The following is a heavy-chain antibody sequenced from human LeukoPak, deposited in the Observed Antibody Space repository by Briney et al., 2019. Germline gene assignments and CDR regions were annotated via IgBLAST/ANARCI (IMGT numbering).Heavy chain of an antibody. CDR2: IIPIFGTA. CDR3: ARGGGSSGRYTPSGY. J-gene: IGHJ4*02. Sequence: PSETVSCKASGGTFSSYAISWVRQTPGQGLEWMGGIIPIFGTANYAQKFQGRVTITADESTSTAYMELSSLRSEDTAVYYCARGGGSSGRYTPSGYWGQGTLVTVSS. D-gene: IGHD6-19*01. CDR1: GGTFSSYA. V-gene: IGHV1-69*13.